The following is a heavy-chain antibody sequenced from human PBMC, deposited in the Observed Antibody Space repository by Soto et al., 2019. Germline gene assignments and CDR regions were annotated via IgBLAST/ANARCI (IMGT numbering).Heavy chain of an antibody. Sequence: ETFSLTCGVSVGPSSGFYWTWIRQPPGEGLEWIGEINHSGTTNFNPSLRSRLTISLDSSKKHFSLKLTSMTAADAAVYYCARADRTLVTSYGLDVWG. CDR2: INHSGTT. J-gene: IGHJ6*02. CDR3: ARADRTLVTSYGLDV. D-gene: IGHD2-21*02. CDR1: VGPSSGFY. V-gene: IGHV4-34*01.